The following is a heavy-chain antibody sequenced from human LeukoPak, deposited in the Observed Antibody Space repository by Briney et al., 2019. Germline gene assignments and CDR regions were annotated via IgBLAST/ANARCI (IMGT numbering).Heavy chain of an antibody. CDR3: AQSIAVPRIPTFDV. Sequence: AASVRVSCKASEYTFSGHFIHWMRQAPGQGLEWVGWINPNSGGTNYAQKFQGRVTLTRDTSAGTAYMDLGSLRSDDTAVYYCAQSIAVPRIPTFDVWGQGTVVAVSS. D-gene: IGHD6-19*01. V-gene: IGHV1-2*02. CDR2: INPNSGGT. J-gene: IGHJ3*01. CDR1: EYTFSGHF.